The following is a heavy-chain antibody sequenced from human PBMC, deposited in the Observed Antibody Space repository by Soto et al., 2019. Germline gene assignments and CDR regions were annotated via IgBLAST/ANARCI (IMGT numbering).Heavy chain of an antibody. V-gene: IGHV4-59*11. CDR2: ISYSGST. CDR1: GGSISGHY. CDR3: ARDVGLQHDTGYYDFWSGKNNWFDP. D-gene: IGHD3-3*01. J-gene: IGHJ5*02. Sequence: SETLSLSCTVSGGSISGHYWSWIRQPPGKGLQHIGYISYSGSTNYNPSLKSRVTISVDTSNNQFSLRLSSVTAADTAVYYCARDVGLQHDTGYYDFWSGKNNWFDPWGQGILVTVSS.